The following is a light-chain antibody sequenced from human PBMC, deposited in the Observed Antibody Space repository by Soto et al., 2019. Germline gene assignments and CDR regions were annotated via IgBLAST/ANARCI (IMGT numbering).Light chain of an antibody. CDR2: DAS. CDR3: QQRSNWPPRT. CDR1: QSVSSY. V-gene: IGKV3-11*01. Sequence: EIVLTQSPGTLSLSPGERATLSCRASQSVSSYLAWHQQKPGQAPRLLIYDASNRATGIPARFSGSGSGTDFTLTISSLEPEDFAVYYCQQRSNWPPRTFGPGTKVDIK. J-gene: IGKJ3*01.